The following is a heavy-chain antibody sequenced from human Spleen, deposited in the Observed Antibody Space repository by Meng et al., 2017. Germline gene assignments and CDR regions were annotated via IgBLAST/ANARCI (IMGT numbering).Heavy chain of an antibody. D-gene: IGHD3-10*02. V-gene: IGHV3-7*01. CDR2: INLDGSEK. J-gene: IGHJ4*02. CDR1: GFTFSSYA. CDR3: ARDGAMFLDY. Sequence: LSLTCAASGFTFSSYAMSWVRQAPGKGLEWVASINLDGSEKYYVDSVKGRFTISRDNGKNSLYLQMNSLRVEDTAVYYCARDGAMFLDYWGQGTVVTVSS.